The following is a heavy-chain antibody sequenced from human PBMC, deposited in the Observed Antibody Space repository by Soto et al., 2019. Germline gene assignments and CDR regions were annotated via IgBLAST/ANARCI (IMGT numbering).Heavy chain of an antibody. V-gene: IGHV5-51*01. CDR2: IYPGDSDT. CDR1: GYSFTSYW. D-gene: IGHD3-22*01. Sequence: GESLKISCKGSGYSFTSYWIGWVRQMPGKGLEWMGIIYPGDSDTRYSPSFQGQVTISADKSISTAYLQWSSLKASDTAMYYCARHSSAHSHCYDSSGSVGDYWGQGTLVTVSS. CDR3: ARHSSAHSHCYDSSGSVGDY. J-gene: IGHJ4*02.